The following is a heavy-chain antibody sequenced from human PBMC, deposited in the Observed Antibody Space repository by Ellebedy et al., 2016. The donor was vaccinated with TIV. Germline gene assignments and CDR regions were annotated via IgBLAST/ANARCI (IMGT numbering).Heavy chain of an antibody. CDR2: IVSSGREA. Sequence: GESLKISXAASGFTFSISGMTWVRQAPGKGLEWVATIVSSGREAYYADPLKGRFTISRDNAMNSVYLQLNSLSVEDTAVYYRTRDGSEWSRDYWGQGTLVTVSS. D-gene: IGHD3-3*01. CDR1: GFTFSISG. V-gene: IGHV3-21*06. CDR3: TRDGSEWSRDY. J-gene: IGHJ4*02.